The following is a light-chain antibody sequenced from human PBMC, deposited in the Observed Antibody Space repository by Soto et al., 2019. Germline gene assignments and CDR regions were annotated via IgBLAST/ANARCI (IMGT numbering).Light chain of an antibody. V-gene: IGKV3-20*01. CDR1: QSVSSSY. J-gene: IGKJ2*01. CDR3: QQYGSSPPYT. Sequence: EIVLTQSPGTLSLSPGERATLSCRASQSVSSSYLAWYQQKPGQAPRLLIYGASSRATGIPDRLSGSGSGTDFTIIIIRREPADFAVYYCQQYGSSPPYTFGQGTKLEIK. CDR2: GAS.